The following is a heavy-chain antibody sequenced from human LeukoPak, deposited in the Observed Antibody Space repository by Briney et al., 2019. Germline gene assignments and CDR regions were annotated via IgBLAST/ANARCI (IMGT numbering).Heavy chain of an antibody. CDR1: GYTFTGYY. D-gene: IGHD1-1*01. V-gene: IGHV1-2*02. J-gene: IGHJ4*02. Sequence: ASVKVSCKASGYTFTGYYMHWVRQAPGQGLEWMGWINPNSGGTNYAQKFQGRVTITADKSTSTAYMELSSLRSEDTAVYYCARDFSTGTTNYWGQGTLVTVSS. CDR2: INPNSGGT. CDR3: ARDFSTGTTNY.